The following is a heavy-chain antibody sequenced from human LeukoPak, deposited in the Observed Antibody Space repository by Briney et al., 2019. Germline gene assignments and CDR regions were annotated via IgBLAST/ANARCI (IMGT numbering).Heavy chain of an antibody. CDR3: ARDPHPSMGATNVDY. V-gene: IGHV3-48*04. CDR1: GFTFSSYS. J-gene: IGHJ4*02. D-gene: IGHD1-26*01. Sequence: GGSLRLSCAASGFTFSSYSMNWVRQAPGKELEWVSYISSSSSTIYYADSVKGRFTISRDNAKNSLYLQMNSLRAEDTAVYYCARDPHPSMGATNVDYWGQGTLVTVSS. CDR2: ISSSSSTI.